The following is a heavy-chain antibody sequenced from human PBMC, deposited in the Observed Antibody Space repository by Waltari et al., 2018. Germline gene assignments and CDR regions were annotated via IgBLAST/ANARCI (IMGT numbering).Heavy chain of an antibody. D-gene: IGHD1-26*01. J-gene: IGHJ4*02. Sequence: WGWVRQPPGKGLEWIGSIYYSGNTYYNPSLKSRVTISVDTSKNQFSLTVRSVTAADTAVYYCARRSSGATRRYFDYWGQGTLVTVSS. CDR3: ARRSSGATRRYFDY. CDR2: IYYSGNT. V-gene: IGHV4-39*01.